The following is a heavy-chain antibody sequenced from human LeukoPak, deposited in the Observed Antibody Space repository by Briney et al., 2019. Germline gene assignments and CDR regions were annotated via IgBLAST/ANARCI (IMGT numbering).Heavy chain of an antibody. V-gene: IGHV1-24*01. CDR2: FDPEDGET. CDR3: ARGPPHIVVVVAATLAPDY. CDR1: GYTLTELS. D-gene: IGHD2-15*01. J-gene: IGHJ4*02. Sequence: ASVKVSCKVSGYTLTELSMHWVRQAPGKGLEWMGGFDPEDGETIYAQKFQGRVTMTEDTSTDTAYMELSSLRSEDTAVYYCARGPPHIVVVVAATLAPDYWGQGTLVTVSS.